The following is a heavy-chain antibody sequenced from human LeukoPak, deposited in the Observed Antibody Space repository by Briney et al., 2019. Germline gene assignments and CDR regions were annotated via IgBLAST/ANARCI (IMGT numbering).Heavy chain of an antibody. J-gene: IGHJ4*02. CDR1: GFNSSNYW. CDR3: AKDLRPDGINDFDH. D-gene: IGHD1-1*01. Sequence: GGSLRLSCAASGFNSSNYWMHWVRQAPGKGLEWVSLIFASGSTTKYADSVKGRFTISRDNSKNTLYLQMNSLRAEDTAVYYCAKDLRPDGINDFDHWGQGTLVTVSS. V-gene: IGHV3-NL1*01. CDR2: IFASGSTT.